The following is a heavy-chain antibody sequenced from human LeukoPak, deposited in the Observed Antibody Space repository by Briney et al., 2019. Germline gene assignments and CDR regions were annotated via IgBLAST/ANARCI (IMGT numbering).Heavy chain of an antibody. V-gene: IGHV3-23*01. J-gene: IGHJ4*02. CDR1: AFTFSSYA. D-gene: IGHD5-18*01. Sequence: AGGSLRLSCAASAFTFSSYAMSWVRQAPGKGLEWVSSISGDGAGTYHADSVKGRFTNSRDNSKNTVYLQMNSLRAEDTAVYYCAKILDTAGLEDWGQGTLVTVSS. CDR3: AKILDTAGLED. CDR2: ISGDGAGT.